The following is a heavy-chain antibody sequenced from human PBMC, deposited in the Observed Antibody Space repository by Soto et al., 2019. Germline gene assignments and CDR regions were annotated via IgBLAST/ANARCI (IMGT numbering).Heavy chain of an antibody. CDR3: ARHLTYYYDSSGYYYPFDY. CDR2: ISAYNGNT. D-gene: IGHD3-22*01. CDR1: GYTFTSYG. Sequence: ASVKVSCKASGYTFTSYGISWVRQAPGQGLEWMGWISAYNGNTNYAQKLQGRVTMTTDTSTSTAYMELRSLRSDDTAVYYCARHLTYYYDSSGYYYPFDYWGQGTLVTVSS. V-gene: IGHV1-18*01. J-gene: IGHJ4*02.